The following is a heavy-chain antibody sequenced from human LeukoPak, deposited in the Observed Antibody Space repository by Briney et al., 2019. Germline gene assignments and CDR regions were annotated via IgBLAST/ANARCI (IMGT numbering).Heavy chain of an antibody. D-gene: IGHD6-19*01. CDR2: IRSKVYGGTT. V-gene: IGHV3-49*03. CDR3: SRVTTSGSYGRFDALHI. Sequence: GGSLRLSCRTSGFTFGDYALSWFRQAPGKGLEWVGFIRSKVYGGTTEYAASVKGRVTISRDDSEGIAYPQMNSLKTEDTAMYYCSRVTTSGSYGRFDALHIWSQGTMVTVSS. CDR1: GFTFGDYA. J-gene: IGHJ3*02.